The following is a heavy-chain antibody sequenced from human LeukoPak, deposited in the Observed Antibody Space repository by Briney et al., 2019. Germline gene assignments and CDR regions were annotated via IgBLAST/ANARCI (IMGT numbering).Heavy chain of an antibody. D-gene: IGHD2-15*01. J-gene: IGHJ4*02. V-gene: IGHV3-23*01. CDR3: AKVLEYCSGAYCPYYVDY. CDR2: ISDSGGST. CDR1: GFTFSGYA. Sequence: GGSLRLSCAASGFTFSGYAMSWVRQAPGKGLEWVSAISDSGGSTYYADSVKGRFTISRDNSKNTLYLQMNSLRADDTAVYYCAKVLEYCSGAYCPYYVDYWGQGTLVTVSS.